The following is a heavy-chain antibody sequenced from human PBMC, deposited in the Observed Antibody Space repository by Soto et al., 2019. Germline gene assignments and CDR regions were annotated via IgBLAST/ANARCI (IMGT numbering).Heavy chain of an antibody. D-gene: IGHD6-6*01. CDR2: FFSDVER. Sequence: GSGPTLVNPTETLTLTCNISGFSLTTGRMGVSWIRQAPGKALEWLANFFSDVERSYSPSLQRRLTLSSESSGTQVILSMTDMGPVDAATYFCARVKADSSSHYYGLDAWGQGTTVTVSS. CDR3: ARVKADSSSHYYGLDA. CDR1: GFSLTTGRMG. J-gene: IGHJ6*02. V-gene: IGHV2-26*03.